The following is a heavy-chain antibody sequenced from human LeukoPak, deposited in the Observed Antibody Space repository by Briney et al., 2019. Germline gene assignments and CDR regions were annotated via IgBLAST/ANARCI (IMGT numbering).Heavy chain of an antibody. CDR3: ARVGPESYFYYAMDV. CDR1: GYTXTNYY. V-gene: IGHV1-46*01. D-gene: IGHD1-26*01. Sequence: ASVKVSCKASGYTXTNYYMHWVRQAPGQGLEWMGRIHPSGGSTSYAQKFQGRVTMTRDTSTSTVYMEVSSLRSEDTAVYYCARVGPESYFYYAMDVWGQGTTVTVSS. CDR2: IHPSGGST. J-gene: IGHJ6*02.